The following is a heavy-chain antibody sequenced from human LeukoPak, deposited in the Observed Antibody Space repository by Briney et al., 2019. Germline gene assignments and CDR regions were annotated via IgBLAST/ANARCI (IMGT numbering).Heavy chain of an antibody. CDR1: GFSFRSYW. J-gene: IGHJ4*02. D-gene: IGHD3-10*01. CDR2: INTDGSST. Sequence: PGGSLRLSCAASGFSFRSYWMHWVRQAPGKGLVWISRINTDGSSTTYTDSVKGRFTFSRDNAKNTLYLQMNSLRAEDTAVYYCVRDSGDGSTSFDNWGQGTLVTISS. V-gene: IGHV3-74*01. CDR3: VRDSGDGSTSFDN.